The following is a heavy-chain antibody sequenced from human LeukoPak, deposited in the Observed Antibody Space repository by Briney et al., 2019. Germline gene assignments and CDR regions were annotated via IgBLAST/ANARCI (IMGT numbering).Heavy chain of an antibody. CDR2: INGRGDDT. V-gene: IGHV3-23*01. D-gene: IGHD6-19*01. J-gene: IGHJ4*02. Sequence: GGSLRLSCAAFSGFAMSWVRQAPGRGLEWVSAINGRGDDTYHPDSVKGRFTISRDNSNNTLYLQMNSLRAEDTAVYYCAKGHRSSSSFFDSWGQGILVTVSS. CDR1: SGFA. CDR3: AKGHRSSSSFFDS.